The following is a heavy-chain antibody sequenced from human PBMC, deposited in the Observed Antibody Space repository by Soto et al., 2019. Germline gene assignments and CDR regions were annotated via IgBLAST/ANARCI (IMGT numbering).Heavy chain of an antibody. D-gene: IGHD1-26*01. CDR1: GGSIRNYY. V-gene: IGHV4-59*01. CDR2: IYYSGRT. Sequence: QVQLQESGPGLVKPSETLSLTCTVSGGSIRNYYWSWIRQPPGKGLDWIGYIYYSGRTNYSPSLKSRVTMSVDTSKNQFSLKLSTVTAADTAVYYCARVRGGSYYEGFDYWGEGTLVIVSS. J-gene: IGHJ4*02. CDR3: ARVRGGSYYEGFDY.